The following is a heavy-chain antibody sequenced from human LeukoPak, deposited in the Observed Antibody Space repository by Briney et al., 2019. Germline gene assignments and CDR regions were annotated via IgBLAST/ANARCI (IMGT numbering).Heavy chain of an antibody. D-gene: IGHD6-6*01. CDR1: GGSISSYY. CDR2: IYYSGST. J-gene: IGHJ4*02. Sequence: PSETLTLTCTVSGGSISSYYGSWIRQPPGKGLEWIGYIYYSGSTNYNPSLKSRVTISVDTSKNQLSLKLSSVTAADTAVYYCARHGDSSIAAREVFDYWAQEPLVTVSS. CDR3: ARHGDSSIAAREVFDY. V-gene: IGHV4-59*08.